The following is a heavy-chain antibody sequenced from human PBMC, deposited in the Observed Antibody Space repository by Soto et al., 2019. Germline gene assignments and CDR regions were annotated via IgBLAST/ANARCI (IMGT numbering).Heavy chain of an antibody. D-gene: IGHD1-26*01. V-gene: IGHV3-30-3*01. CDR3: ASTWELLPPNFDY. CDR1: GFTFSSYA. J-gene: IGHJ4*02. Sequence: GGSLRLSCAASGFTFSSYAMHWVRQAPGKGLEWVAVISYDGSNKYYADSVKGRFTISRDNSKNTLYLQMNSLRAEDTAVYYCASTWELLPPNFDYWGQGTLVTVSS. CDR2: ISYDGSNK.